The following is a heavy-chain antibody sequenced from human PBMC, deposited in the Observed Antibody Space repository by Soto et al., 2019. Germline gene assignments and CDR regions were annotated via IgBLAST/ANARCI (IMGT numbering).Heavy chain of an antibody. CDR1: GFTFSSYG. CDR3: ARDQRITMVRGVIITGYYYYGMDV. V-gene: IGHV3-33*01. Sequence: SGGSLRLSCAASGFTFSSYGMHWVRQAPGKGLEWVAVIWYDGSNKYYADSVEGRFTISRDNSKNTLYLQMNSLRAEDTAVYYCARDQRITMVRGVIITGYYYYGMDVWGQGTTVTVSS. CDR2: IWYDGSNK. D-gene: IGHD3-10*01. J-gene: IGHJ6*02.